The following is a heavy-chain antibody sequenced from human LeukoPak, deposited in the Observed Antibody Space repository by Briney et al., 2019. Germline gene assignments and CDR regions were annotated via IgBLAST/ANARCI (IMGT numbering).Heavy chain of an antibody. CDR3: ARDDHVEMATILDY. D-gene: IGHD5-24*01. CDR1: GFTFSSYS. J-gene: IGHJ4*02. V-gene: IGHV3-21*01. Sequence: GGSLRLSCAASGFTFSSYSMNWVRQPPGKGLEWVSSISSSSSYIYYADSVKGRFTISRDNAKNSLYLQMNSLRAEDTAVYYCARDDHVEMATILDYWGQGTLVTVSS. CDR2: ISSSSSYI.